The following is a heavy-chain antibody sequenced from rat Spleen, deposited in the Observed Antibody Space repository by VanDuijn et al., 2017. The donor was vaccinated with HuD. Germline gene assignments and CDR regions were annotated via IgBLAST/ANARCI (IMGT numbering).Heavy chain of an antibody. D-gene: IGHD4-3*01. CDR2: INKDSSSI. Sequence: EVKLVESGGGLVQPGRSLKLSCAASGFNFNNYWMDWVRQAPGKGLEWIGEINKDSSSINYIPSLKDKFTISRDNAQNTLYLQMSKLGSEEKATYYCVTEELGVRDWGKGIMVTVSS. CDR3: VTEELGVRD. V-gene: IGHV4-2*01. CDR1: GFNFNNYW. J-gene: IGHJ2*01.